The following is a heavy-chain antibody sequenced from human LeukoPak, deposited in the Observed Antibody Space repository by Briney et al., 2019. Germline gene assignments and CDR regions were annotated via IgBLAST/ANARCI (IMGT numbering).Heavy chain of an antibody. Sequence: ASVKVSCKASGYTFTGYYMHWVRQAPGQGLEWMGWINPNSGGTNYAQKFQGRVTMTRDTSISTAYMGLSRLRSDDTAVYYCAREGSDSSGATYYFDYWGQGTLVTVSS. D-gene: IGHD3-22*01. J-gene: IGHJ4*02. CDR3: AREGSDSSGATYYFDY. CDR1: GYTFTGYY. V-gene: IGHV1-2*02. CDR2: INPNSGGT.